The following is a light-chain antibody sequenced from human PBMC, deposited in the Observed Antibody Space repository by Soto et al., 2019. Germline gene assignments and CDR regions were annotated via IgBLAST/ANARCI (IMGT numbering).Light chain of an antibody. CDR1: SSDIGTYNY. J-gene: IGLJ1*01. V-gene: IGLV2-14*01. Sequence: QSALTQPVSVSGSPGQSITISCTGISSDIGTYNYVSWYQQHPGKAPKIIIYEVTNRPSGVSDRFSGSKSANAASLTISGLQAEDEADYYCSSYSTSSNLYVFGGGTKLTVL. CDR2: EVT. CDR3: SSYSTSSNLYV.